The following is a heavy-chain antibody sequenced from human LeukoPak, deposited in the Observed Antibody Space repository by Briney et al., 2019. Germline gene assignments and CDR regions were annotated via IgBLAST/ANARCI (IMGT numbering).Heavy chain of an antibody. Sequence: SETLSLTCAVYGGSFSGYYWSWIRQPPGKGLEWIGEINHSGSTNYNPSLKSRVTISVDTSKNQFSLKLSSVTAADTAVYYCARALGYSSGWYGYWGQGTLVTVSS. V-gene: IGHV4-34*01. D-gene: IGHD6-19*01. CDR1: GGSFSGYY. CDR3: ARALGYSSGWYGY. J-gene: IGHJ4*02. CDR2: INHSGST.